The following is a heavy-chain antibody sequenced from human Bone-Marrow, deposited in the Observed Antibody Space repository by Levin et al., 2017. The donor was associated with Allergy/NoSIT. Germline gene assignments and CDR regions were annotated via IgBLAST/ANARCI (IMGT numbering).Heavy chain of an antibody. CDR2: ISGSGDST. J-gene: IGHJ4*02. V-gene: IGHV3-23*01. CDR1: GFTFSNYA. CDR3: ARDRDFYGSGSLGN. Sequence: GGSLRLSCAASGFTFSNYAMSWVRQAPGKGLEWFSGISGSGDSTYDRDSVKGRFTISRDNSKNTPYLQMNSLGAEDTAVYYCARDRDFYGSGSLGNWGQGTLVTVSS. D-gene: IGHD3-10*01.